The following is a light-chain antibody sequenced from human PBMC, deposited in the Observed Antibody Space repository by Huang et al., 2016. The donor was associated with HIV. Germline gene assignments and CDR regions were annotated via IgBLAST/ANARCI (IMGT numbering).Light chain of an antibody. V-gene: IGKV3-11*01. CDR1: QSVNRY. Sequence: LTQSPTTLSLSPGERATLSCRASQSVNRYLAWYQQKPGQAPRLLIYDASNRATGIPARFSGSGSGTDFTITISSLEPEDFAVYYCQQRSNWPPITFGQGTRLEIK. CDR3: QQRSNWPPIT. CDR2: DAS. J-gene: IGKJ5*01.